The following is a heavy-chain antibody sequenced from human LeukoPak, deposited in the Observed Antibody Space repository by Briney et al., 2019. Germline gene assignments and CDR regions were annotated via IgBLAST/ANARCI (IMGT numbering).Heavy chain of an antibody. CDR2: ISGSGGST. Sequence: GGSLRLSCAASGFTFSSYAMSWVRQAPGKGLEWVSAISGSGGSTYYADSVKGRFTISRDNSKNTLYLRMNSLRAEDTAVYYCAKSLGITMIVVVITTLDYWGQGTLVTVSS. D-gene: IGHD3-22*01. J-gene: IGHJ4*02. CDR3: AKSLGITMIVVVITTLDY. CDR1: GFTFSSYA. V-gene: IGHV3-23*01.